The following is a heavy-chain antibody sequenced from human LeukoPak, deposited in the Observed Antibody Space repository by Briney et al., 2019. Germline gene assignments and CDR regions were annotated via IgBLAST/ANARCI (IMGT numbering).Heavy chain of an antibody. CDR3: AKDYYDSGNGPYYFDY. D-gene: IGHD3-10*01. Sequence: GGSLRLSCAASGFTFRNYWMRWVRQAPGKGLEWVANIKQDGSETSYVDSVKGRFTISRDNAKNSLYLQMNSLRADDTAVYYCAKDYYDSGNGPYYFDYWGQGTLVTVSS. CDR1: GFTFRNYW. V-gene: IGHV3-7*04. CDR2: IKQDGSET. J-gene: IGHJ4*02.